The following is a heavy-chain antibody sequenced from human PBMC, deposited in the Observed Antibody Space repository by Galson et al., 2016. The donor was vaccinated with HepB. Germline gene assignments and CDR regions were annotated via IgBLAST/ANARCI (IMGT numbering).Heavy chain of an antibody. CDR2: IRGNNGRI. J-gene: IGHJ4*02. Sequence: SLRLTCAVSGFTFSSYAMTWVRQAPGKGLEWVSLIRGNNGRIYYADSVRGRFTISRDTSKNTLYLQMNSLRVEDTAMYYCAKDLRVRYSSDWYGGFDSWGQGTLVSVSS. CDR1: GFTFSSYA. CDR3: AKDLRVRYSSDWYGGFDS. D-gene: IGHD6-19*01. V-gene: IGHV3-23*01.